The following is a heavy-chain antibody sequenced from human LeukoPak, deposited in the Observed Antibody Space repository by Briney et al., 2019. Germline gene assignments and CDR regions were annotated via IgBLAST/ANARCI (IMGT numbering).Heavy chain of an antibody. CDR1: GGSISSYY. D-gene: IGHD3-16*01. J-gene: IGHJ3*02. CDR3: ARAGLQDAFDI. CDR2: IYYSGST. V-gene: IGHV4-59*01. Sequence: SETLSLTCTVSGGSISSYYWNWIRQPPGKGLEWIGYIYYSGSTKYDPSLRSRVTISVDASKNQFSLKLISATAADTAVYYCARAGLQDAFDIWGQGTMVTVSS.